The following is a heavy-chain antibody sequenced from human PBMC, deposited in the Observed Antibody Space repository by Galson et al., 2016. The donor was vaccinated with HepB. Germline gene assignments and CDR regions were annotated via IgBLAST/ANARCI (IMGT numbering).Heavy chain of an antibody. D-gene: IGHD6-19*01. CDR2: INHSGST. Sequence: SETLSLTCAVYGGSFSGYYWNWIRQPPGKGLEWIGEINHSGSTNYNPSLKSRVTISVDTSQNQFSLKLNSVTAADTAVYYCARGRLDGWYSGPYHWGQGTLVTVSS. CDR3: ARGRLDGWYSGPYH. CDR1: GGSFSGYY. V-gene: IGHV4-34*01. J-gene: IGHJ5*02.